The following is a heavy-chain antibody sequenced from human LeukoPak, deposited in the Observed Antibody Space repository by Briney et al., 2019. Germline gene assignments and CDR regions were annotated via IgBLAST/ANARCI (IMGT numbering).Heavy chain of an antibody. J-gene: IGHJ3*02. CDR1: GFTFSSYW. Sequence: GGSLRLSCAASGFTFSSYWMSWVRQAPGKGLEWVANIKQDGSEKYYVDSVKGRFTISRDNAKNSLYLQMNSLRAEDTAVYYCACRDFNSEYDILTGYYKGHAFDIWGQGTMVTVSS. V-gene: IGHV3-7*01. CDR2: IKQDGSEK. CDR3: ACRDFNSEYDILTGYYKGHAFDI. D-gene: IGHD3-9*01.